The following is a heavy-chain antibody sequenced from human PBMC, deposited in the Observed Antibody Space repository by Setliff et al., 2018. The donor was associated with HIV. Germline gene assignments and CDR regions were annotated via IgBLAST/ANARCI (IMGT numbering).Heavy chain of an antibody. V-gene: IGHV1-24*01. D-gene: IGHD6-13*01. CDR2: FDPEDGET. J-gene: IGHJ1*01. CDR3: ATDPGYSSTWYSESFQH. Sequence: ASVKVSCKISGYTLTELSIHWVRQAPGKGLEWMANFDPEDGETFYAQKFQGRLTMTEDTSTDTAYMELSTLRSDDTAMYYCATDPGYSSTWYSESFQHWGQGTVVTVSS. CDR1: GYTLTELS.